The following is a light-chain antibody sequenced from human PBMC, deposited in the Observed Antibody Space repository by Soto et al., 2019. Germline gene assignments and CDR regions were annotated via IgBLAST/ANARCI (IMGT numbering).Light chain of an antibody. CDR2: DAA. V-gene: IGKV3-11*01. J-gene: IGKJ5*01. CDR3: QVRTNWSIA. CDR1: QSVSSY. Sequence: EFVLTQSPATLSLSPGERATLACRASQSVSSYLAWYQQKPCQAPRLLIYDAAKRATGIPARFSGTGSGTDFTLNINNLEPEDFAVYSCQVRTNWSIAFGRGTRLETK.